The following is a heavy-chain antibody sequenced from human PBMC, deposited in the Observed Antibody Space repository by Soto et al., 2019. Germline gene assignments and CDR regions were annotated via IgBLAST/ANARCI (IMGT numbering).Heavy chain of an antibody. J-gene: IGHJ4*02. CDR1: GFTFSSYG. Sequence: GGSLRLSCAASGFTFSSYGMHWVRQAPGKGLEWVAVISYDGSNKYYADSVKGRFTISRDNSKNTLYLQMNSLRAEDTAVYYCAKDRLRYSSGFFDYWGQGTLVTVSS. CDR2: ISYDGSNK. D-gene: IGHD6-19*01. CDR3: AKDRLRYSSGFFDY. V-gene: IGHV3-30*18.